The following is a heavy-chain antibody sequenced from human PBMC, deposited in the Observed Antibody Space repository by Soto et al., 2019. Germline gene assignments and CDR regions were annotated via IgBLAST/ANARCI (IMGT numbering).Heavy chain of an antibody. V-gene: IGHV4-59*01. CDR2: IYYSGST. CDR3: ARCYGGTLDD. D-gene: IGHD4-17*01. Sequence: SETLSLTCTVSGGSISSYYWSWIRQPPGKGLEWIGYIYYSGSTNYNPSLKSRVTISVDTSKNQFSLKLSSVTAADTAVYYCARCYGGTLDDWGQGTLVTVSS. J-gene: IGHJ4*02. CDR1: GGSISSYY.